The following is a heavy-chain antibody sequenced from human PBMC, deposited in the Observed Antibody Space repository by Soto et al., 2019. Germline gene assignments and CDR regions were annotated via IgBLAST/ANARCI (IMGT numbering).Heavy chain of an antibody. J-gene: IGHJ4*02. CDR2: ISSSGTTI. V-gene: IGHV3-48*03. D-gene: IGHD6-13*01. CDR1: EFTFSSYE. Sequence: EVRLVESGGGLVQPGGSLRLSCVASEFTFSSYEMNWVRQAPGKGLEWVSYISSSGTTIYYTDSVKGRFTISRDNAKKSLYLQMNSLRAEDTAVYYCVRFGGAAAGPGDYWGQGTLVTVSS. CDR3: VRFGGAAAGPGDY.